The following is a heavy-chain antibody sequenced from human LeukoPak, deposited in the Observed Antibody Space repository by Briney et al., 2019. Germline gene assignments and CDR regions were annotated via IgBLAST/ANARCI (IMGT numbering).Heavy chain of an antibody. D-gene: IGHD2-2*01. J-gene: IGHJ4*02. CDR2: INSDGSSI. CDR1: GFTFSSHW. CDR3: VSFYETY. Sequence: TGGSLRLSCAASGFTFSSHWMHWVRQAPGKGLVWVSRINSDGSSISYADSVKGRFTISRDNAKNTVYLQMNNLRAEDTAVYYCVSFYETYWGRGTLVTVSS. V-gene: IGHV3-74*01.